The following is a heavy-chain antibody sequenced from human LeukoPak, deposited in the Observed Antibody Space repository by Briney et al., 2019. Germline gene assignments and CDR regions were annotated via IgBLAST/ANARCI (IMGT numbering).Heavy chain of an antibody. Sequence: PGGSLRLSCAASGFTFDDYAMHWVRQAPGKGLEWVSGISWNSGSIGYADSVKGRFTISRDNAKNSLYLQMNSLRAEDTAVYYCAREDSSSSRYGMDVWGQGTTVTVSS. CDR1: GFTFDDYA. CDR2: ISWNSGSI. V-gene: IGHV3-9*01. J-gene: IGHJ6*02. CDR3: AREDSSSSRYGMDV. D-gene: IGHD6-13*01.